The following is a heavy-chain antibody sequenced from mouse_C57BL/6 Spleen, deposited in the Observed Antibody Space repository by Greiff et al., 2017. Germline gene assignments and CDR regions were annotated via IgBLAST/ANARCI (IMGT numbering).Heavy chain of an antibody. Sequence: QVQLQQPGAELVRPGSSVKLSCKASGYTFTSYWMDWVKQRPRQGLEWIGNIYPSDSETHYNQKFKDKATLTVDKSSSTAYMQLSSLTSEDSAVYYCARGYYSNPAWFAYWGQGTLVTVSA. CDR3: ARGYYSNPAWFAY. CDR1: GYTFTSYW. CDR2: IYPSDSET. V-gene: IGHV1-61*01. J-gene: IGHJ3*01. D-gene: IGHD2-5*01.